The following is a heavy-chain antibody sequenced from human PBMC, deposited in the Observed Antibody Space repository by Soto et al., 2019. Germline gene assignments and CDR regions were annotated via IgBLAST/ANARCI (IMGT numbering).Heavy chain of an antibody. V-gene: IGHV3-23*01. CDR3: AKNNMGYYLDY. CDR1: GFTFSHYA. CDR2: ISGSGGTT. D-gene: IGHD3-10*01. J-gene: IGHJ4*02. Sequence: EVQVLESGGGLVQPGGSLRLSCAASGFTFSHYAMSWVRQAPGKGLEWVSSISGSGGTTYYADSVKGRLTLSRDNSKNTLYLQMNSLRVEDTAVYYCAKNNMGYYLDYWGQGTLVTVSS.